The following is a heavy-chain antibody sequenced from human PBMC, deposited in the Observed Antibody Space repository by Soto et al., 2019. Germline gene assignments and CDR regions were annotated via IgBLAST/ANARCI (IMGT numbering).Heavy chain of an antibody. CDR1: GFTFSDHY. J-gene: IGHJ4*02. CDR3: VRATYSNNWNLDY. CDR2: SRNKANSYTT. V-gene: IGHV3-72*01. D-gene: IGHD6-13*01. Sequence: EVQLVESGGGLVQPGGSLRLSCAASGFTFSDHYMDWVRQAPGKGLEWVGRSRNKANSYTTEYAASVKGRFTISRDNSENSLYLQMDSLKTEDTAVYYCVRATYSNNWNLDYWGQGTLVTVSS.